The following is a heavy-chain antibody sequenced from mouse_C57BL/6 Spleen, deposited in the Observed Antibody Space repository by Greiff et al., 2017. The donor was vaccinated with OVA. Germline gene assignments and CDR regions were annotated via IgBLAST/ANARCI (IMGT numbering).Heavy chain of an antibody. CDR1: GYTFTDYN. J-gene: IGHJ4*01. CDR3: ARGLLRDYAMDY. Sequence: VQLKESGPELVKPGASVKMSCKASGYTFTDYNMHWVKQSHGKSLEWIGYINPNNGGTSYNQKFKGKATLTVNKSSSTAYMELRSLTSEDSAVYYCARGLLRDYAMDYWGQGTSVTVSS. D-gene: IGHD1-1*01. CDR2: INPNNGGT. V-gene: IGHV1-22*01.